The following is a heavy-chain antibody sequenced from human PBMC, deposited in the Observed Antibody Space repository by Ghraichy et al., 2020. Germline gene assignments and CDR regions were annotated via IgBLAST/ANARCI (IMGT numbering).Heavy chain of an antibody. CDR3: ARSGPVAGTFFTYYYYMDV. Sequence: SVKVSCKASGGTFSSYAISWVRQAPGQGLEWMGRIIPILGITNYAQKFQGRVTITADKSTSTAYMELSSLRSEDTAVYYCARSGPVAGTFFTYYYYMDVWGKGTTVTVSS. CDR1: GGTFSSYA. J-gene: IGHJ6*03. D-gene: IGHD6-19*01. V-gene: IGHV1-69*04. CDR2: IIPILGIT.